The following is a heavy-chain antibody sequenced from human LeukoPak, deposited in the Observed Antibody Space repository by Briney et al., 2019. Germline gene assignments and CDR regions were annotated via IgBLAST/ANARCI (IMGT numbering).Heavy chain of an antibody. J-gene: IGHJ5*02. CDR1: GCTFSSYW. CDR3: ASWNQLTFDP. V-gene: IGHV3-74*01. Sequence: AGGPMRLSCAASGCTFSSYWMHWLRQAPGKRLVWVSRINSDGSSTCYPDSLKGRFTISRDNAKNTLYLQMNSLRAEDTAVYYCASWNQLTFDPWGQGTLVTVSS. D-gene: IGHD1-1*01. CDR2: INSDGSST.